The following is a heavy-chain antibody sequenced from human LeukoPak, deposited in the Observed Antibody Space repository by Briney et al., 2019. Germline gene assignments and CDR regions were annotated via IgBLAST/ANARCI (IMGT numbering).Heavy chain of an antibody. Sequence: GRFLRLSCAASGFTFSSYGMHWVRQAPGKGLEWVAVIWYDGSNKYYADSVKGRFTISRDNSKNTLYLQMNSLRAEDTAVYYCAKATGSKFGYFDYWGQGTLVTVSS. D-gene: IGHD3-10*01. V-gene: IGHV3-33*06. CDR3: AKATGSKFGYFDY. CDR1: GFTFSSYG. J-gene: IGHJ4*02. CDR2: IWYDGSNK.